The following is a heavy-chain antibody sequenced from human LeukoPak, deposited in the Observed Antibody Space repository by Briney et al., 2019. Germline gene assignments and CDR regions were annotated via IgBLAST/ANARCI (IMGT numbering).Heavy chain of an antibody. CDR1: GGSISSSSYY. CDR3: ARGPYSYDSSGAFDI. J-gene: IGHJ3*02. CDR2: MYYSGST. Sequence: SETLSLTCTVSGGSISSSSYYWGWIRQPPGKGLEWIGSMYYSGSTYYNPSLKSRVTTSVDTSKNQFSLKLSSVTAADTAVYFCARGPYSYDSSGAFDIWGQGTMVTVSS. D-gene: IGHD3-22*01. V-gene: IGHV4-39*01.